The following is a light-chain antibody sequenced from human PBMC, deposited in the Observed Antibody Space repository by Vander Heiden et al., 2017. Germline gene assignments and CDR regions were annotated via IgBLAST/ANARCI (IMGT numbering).Light chain of an antibody. CDR1: QGISSY. CDR2: AAS. J-gene: IGKJ1*01. Sequence: AIRMTQSPSSFSASTGDRVTINCRASQGISSYLAWYQQKPEKAPKLLIYAASTLQSGVPSRFSGSGSGTGFTLTISCLQSEDFASYYCQQYYSYPPWTFGQGTKVEIK. V-gene: IGKV1-8*01. CDR3: QQYYSYPPWT.